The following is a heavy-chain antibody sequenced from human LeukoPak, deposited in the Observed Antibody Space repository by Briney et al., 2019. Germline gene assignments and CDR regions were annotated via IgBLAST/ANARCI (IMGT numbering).Heavy chain of an antibody. D-gene: IGHD3-22*01. CDR2: IYYSGST. V-gene: IGHV4-39*07. J-gene: IGHJ4*02. Sequence: SETLSLTCTVSGGSISSSSYYWGWLRQPPGKGLEWIGSIYYSGSTYYNPSLKSRVTISVDTSKNQFSLKLSSVTAADTAVYYCARKLYYDSSGYYYYFDYWGQGTLVTVSS. CDR3: ARKLYYDSSGYYYYFDY. CDR1: GGSISSSSYY.